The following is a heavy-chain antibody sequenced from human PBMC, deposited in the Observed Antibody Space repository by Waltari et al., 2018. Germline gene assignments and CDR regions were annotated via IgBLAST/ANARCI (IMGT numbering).Heavy chain of an antibody. CDR2: IYYSGST. CDR1: GGSISSSSYY. V-gene: IGHV4-39*01. J-gene: IGHJ4*02. D-gene: IGHD3-10*01. CDR3: ARLSITMVRGVDY. Sequence: QLQLQESGPGLVKPSETLSLTCTVSGGSISSSSYYWGWIRQPPGKGLEWIGSIYYSGSTYYNLSLKSRVTISVDTSKNQFSLKLSSVTAADTAVYYCARLSITMVRGVDYWGQGTLVTVSS.